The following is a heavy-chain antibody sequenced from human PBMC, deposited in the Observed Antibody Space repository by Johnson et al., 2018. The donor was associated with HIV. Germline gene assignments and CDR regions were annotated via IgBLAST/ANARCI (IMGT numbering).Heavy chain of an antibody. CDR2: IGTAGNT. Sequence: VQLVDYGGGLVQPGGSLRLSCAASGFTFSSYDMHWVRQATGKGLEWVSAIGTAGNTYYPGSVKGRFTISRENAKNSLYLQMNSLRAGDTAVYYCARVSSGGAFDIWGQGTMVTVSS. V-gene: IGHV3-13*01. CDR3: ARVSSGGAFDI. D-gene: IGHD3-22*01. CDR1: GFTFSSYD. J-gene: IGHJ3*02.